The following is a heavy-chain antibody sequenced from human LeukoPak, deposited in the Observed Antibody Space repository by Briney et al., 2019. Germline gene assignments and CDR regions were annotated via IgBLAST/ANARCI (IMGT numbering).Heavy chain of an antibody. CDR3: ARRSHCSSTSCHPVDY. V-gene: IGHV3-21*01. CDR1: GFILSDYN. D-gene: IGHD2-2*01. CDR2: ISSSSSYI. Sequence: GGSLRLSCAASGFILSDYNMNWVRQAPGKGLEWVSSISSSSSYIYYADSVKGRFTISRDNAKNSLYLQMNSLRAEDTAVYYCARRSHCSSTSCHPVDYWGQGTLVTVSS. J-gene: IGHJ4*02.